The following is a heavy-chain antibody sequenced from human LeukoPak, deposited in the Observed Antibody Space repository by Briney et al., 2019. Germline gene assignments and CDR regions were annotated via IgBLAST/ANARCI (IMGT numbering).Heavy chain of an antibody. CDR2: INPSGGST. CDR3: ARDLSFSSSSSGSYFDY. CDR1: GYTFTSYY. J-gene: IGHJ4*02. D-gene: IGHD6-6*01. Sequence: GASVKVSCKASGYTFTSYYMHWVRQAPGQGLEWMGIINPSGGSTSYAQKFQGRVTMTRDMSTNTVYMELSSLRSEDTAVYYCARDLSFSSSSSGSYFDYWGQGTLVTVSS. V-gene: IGHV1-46*01.